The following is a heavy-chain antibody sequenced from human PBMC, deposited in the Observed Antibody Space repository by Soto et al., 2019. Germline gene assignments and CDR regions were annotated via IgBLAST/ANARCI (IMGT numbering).Heavy chain of an antibody. D-gene: IGHD2-15*01. V-gene: IGHV3-23*01. CDR3: AKDPRGYCSGGSCPPLAGYFDS. Sequence: EVQLLESGGGLVQPGGSLRLSCAASGFTFSSYAMSWVRQAPGKGLEWVSAISGSGGSTYYADSVKGRFTISRDNSKNTLYLKMNRLRAEDTAVYYCAKDPRGYCSGGSCPPLAGYFDSWGQGTLVTVSS. CDR1: GFTFSSYA. J-gene: IGHJ4*02. CDR2: ISGSGGST.